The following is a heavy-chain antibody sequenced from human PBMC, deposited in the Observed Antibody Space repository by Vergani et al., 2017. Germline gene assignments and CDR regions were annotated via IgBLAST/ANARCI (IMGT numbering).Heavy chain of an antibody. D-gene: IGHD3-22*01. CDR3: ARGDYYDSSGYVDY. CDR1: GGSISSYY. V-gene: IGHV4-59*01. CDR2: IYYSGST. J-gene: IGHJ4*02. Sequence: QVQLQESGPGLVKPSETLSLTCTVSGGSISSYYWSWIRQPPGKGLEWIGYIYYSGSTNYNPSLKSRVTISVDTSKNQFSLKLSSVTAVDTAVYYCARGDYYDSSGYVDYWGQGTLVTVSS.